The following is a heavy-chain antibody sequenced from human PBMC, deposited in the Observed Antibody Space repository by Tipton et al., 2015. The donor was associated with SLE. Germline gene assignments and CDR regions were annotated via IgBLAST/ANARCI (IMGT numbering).Heavy chain of an antibody. CDR3: ASIVGATHYYYMDV. V-gene: IGHV4-4*07. CDR2: IYTSGST. Sequence: TLSLTCTVSGGSISSYYWSWFRQPAGKGLEWIGRIYTSGSTNYNPSLKSRVTISVDTSKNQFSLKLSSVTAADTAVYYCASIVGATHYYYMDVWGKGTTVTVSS. D-gene: IGHD1-26*01. CDR1: GGSISSYY. J-gene: IGHJ6*03.